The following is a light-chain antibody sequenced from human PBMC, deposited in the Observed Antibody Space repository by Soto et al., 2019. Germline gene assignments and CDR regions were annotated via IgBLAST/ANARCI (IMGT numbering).Light chain of an antibody. Sequence: QPVLTQPASVSGSPGQSITISCTGTSSDVGAYNSVCWYQQHPGKVPKLLIYEVTNRPSGVSSRFSGSKSGNTASLTISGLQAEDEADYYCSSYTSSSTSHVVFGGGTQLTVL. V-gene: IGLV2-14*01. CDR3: SSYTSSSTSHVV. CDR2: EVT. J-gene: IGLJ2*01. CDR1: SSDVGAYNS.